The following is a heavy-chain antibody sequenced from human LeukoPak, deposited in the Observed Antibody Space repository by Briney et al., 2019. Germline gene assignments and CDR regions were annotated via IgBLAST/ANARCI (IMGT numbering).Heavy chain of an antibody. CDR1: GFTFSGYW. Sequence: GGSLRLSCAASGFTFSGYWMSWVRQAPGKGLEWVATIKQDASEKTYVDSVEGRFTSSRDNAKSSLFLQMDSLRAEDTAVYYCARFGMDAAIDYWGQGTLITVSS. CDR3: ARFGMDAAIDY. V-gene: IGHV3-7*01. J-gene: IGHJ4*02. D-gene: IGHD2-15*01. CDR2: IKQDASEK.